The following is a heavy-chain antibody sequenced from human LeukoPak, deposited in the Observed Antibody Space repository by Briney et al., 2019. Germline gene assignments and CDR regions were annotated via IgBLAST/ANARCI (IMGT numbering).Heavy chain of an antibody. V-gene: IGHV4-61*01. Sequence: PSETLSLTCTVSGGSVSSGSYSWNWIRQPPGKGLEWIGYIYYSGSTNYNPSLKSQVTISVDTSKNQFSLKLSSVTAADTAVYYCARVDYSGSYSKFDYWGQGTLVTVSS. J-gene: IGHJ4*02. D-gene: IGHD1-26*01. CDR3: ARVDYSGSYSKFDY. CDR1: GGSVSSGSYS. CDR2: IYYSGST.